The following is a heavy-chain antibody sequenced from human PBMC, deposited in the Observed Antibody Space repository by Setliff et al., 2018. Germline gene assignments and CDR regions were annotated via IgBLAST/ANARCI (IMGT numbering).Heavy chain of an antibody. V-gene: IGHV4-59*01. J-gene: IGHJ6*02. D-gene: IGHD6-13*01. CDR2: IYCSGST. CDR1: GGSISSYY. CDR3: ARDEGSSYFYGMDV. Sequence: SETLSLTCTVSGGSISSYYWSWIRQPPGKGLEWIGYIYCSGSTNYNPSLKSRVTISVDTSKNQFSLKLSSVTAADTAVYYCARDEGSSYFYGMDVWGQGTTVTVSS.